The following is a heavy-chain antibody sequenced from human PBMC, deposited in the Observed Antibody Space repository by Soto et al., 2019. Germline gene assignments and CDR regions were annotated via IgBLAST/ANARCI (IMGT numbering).Heavy chain of an antibody. J-gene: IGHJ6*03. Sequence: AETLSLTCAAYGGSFSGYYWSWIRQPPGKGLEWIGEINHIGSTNYNPSLKSRVTISVDTSKNQFSLKLSSVTAADTAVYYWARGRCDAYNWSGRYDYYCMDVWGKGTTVTVSS. CDR2: INHIGST. D-gene: IGHD1-20*01. CDR3: ARGRCDAYNWSGRYDYYCMDV. CDR1: GGSFSGYY. V-gene: IGHV4-34*01.